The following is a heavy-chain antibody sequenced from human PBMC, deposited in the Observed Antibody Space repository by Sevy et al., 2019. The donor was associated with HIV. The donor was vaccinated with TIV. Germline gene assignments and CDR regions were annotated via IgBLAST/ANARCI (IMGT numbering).Heavy chain of an antibody. Sequence: SETLSLTCAVYSESFRRYYWNWIRQSPEKGLEWIGEINHSGTTNYNPSLKGRVTISVDPSRNQFSLKLNSVTAADTAVYYCASDSGTYTYYFDYWGQGTPVTVSS. CDR1: SESFRRYY. V-gene: IGHV4-34*01. CDR2: INHSGTT. D-gene: IGHD1-26*01. J-gene: IGHJ4*02. CDR3: ASDSGTYTYYFDY.